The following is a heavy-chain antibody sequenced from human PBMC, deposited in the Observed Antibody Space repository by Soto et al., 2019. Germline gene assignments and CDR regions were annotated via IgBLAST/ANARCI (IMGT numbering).Heavy chain of an antibody. Sequence: GSLRLSCAASGFTFSSYAMSWVRRAPGKGLEWVSAISGSGGSTYYADSVKGRFTISRDNSKNTLYLQMNSLRAEDTAVYYCAKDPSYYYDSSGYYYPNWGQGTLVTVSS. V-gene: IGHV3-23*01. CDR1: GFTFSSYA. CDR3: AKDPSYYYDSSGYYYPN. J-gene: IGHJ4*02. CDR2: ISGSGGST. D-gene: IGHD3-22*01.